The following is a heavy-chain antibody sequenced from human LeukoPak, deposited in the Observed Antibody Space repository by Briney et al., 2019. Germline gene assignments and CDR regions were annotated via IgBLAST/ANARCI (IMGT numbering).Heavy chain of an antibody. Sequence: SGPTLVKPTQTLTLTCTFSGFSLSTSGVGVGWIRQPPGKALEWLALIYWNDDKRYSPSLKSRLTITKDTSKNQVVLTMTNMDPVDTATYYCARELGYSSGWSARNWFDPWGQGTLVTVSS. CDR3: ARELGYSSGWSARNWFDP. V-gene: IGHV2-5*01. J-gene: IGHJ5*02. CDR2: IYWNDDK. D-gene: IGHD6-19*01. CDR1: GFSLSTSGVG.